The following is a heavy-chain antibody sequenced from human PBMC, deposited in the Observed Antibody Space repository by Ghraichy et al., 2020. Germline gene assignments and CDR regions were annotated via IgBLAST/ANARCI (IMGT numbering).Heavy chain of an antibody. CDR3: ASGLGYSSGSYGS. V-gene: IGHV4-39*07. J-gene: IGHJ5*02. D-gene: IGHD6-25*01. CDR2: IYYSGST. Sequence: SETLSLTCTVSGGSISSSSYYWGWIRQPPGKGLEWIGSIYYSGSTYYNPSLKSRVTISVDTSKNQFSLKLSSVTAAATAVYYCASGLGYSSGSYGSWGQGTLVTVSS. CDR1: GGSISSSSYY.